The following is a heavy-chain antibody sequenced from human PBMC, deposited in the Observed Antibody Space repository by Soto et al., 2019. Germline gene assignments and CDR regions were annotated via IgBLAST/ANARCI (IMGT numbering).Heavy chain of an antibody. CDR1: GGSFSGHY. CDR2: INHSGST. CDR3: ARGQRNTAMLLSQHYYYGMDV. J-gene: IGHJ6*02. V-gene: IGHV4-34*01. D-gene: IGHD5-18*01. Sequence: SETLSLTCAVYGGSFSGHYWSWIRQPPGKGLEWIGEINHSGSTNYNPSLKSRVTISVDTSKNQFSLKLSSVTAADTAVYYCARGQRNTAMLLSQHYYYGMDVWGQGTTVTVSS.